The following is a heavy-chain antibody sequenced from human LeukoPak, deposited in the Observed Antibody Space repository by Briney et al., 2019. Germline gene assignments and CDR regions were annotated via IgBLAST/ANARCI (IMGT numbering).Heavy chain of an antibody. V-gene: IGHV4-34*01. CDR3: ARIYGDYEVSDY. D-gene: IGHD4-17*01. CDR1: GGSFSGYY. CDR2: INHSGST. Sequence: SETLSLTCAVYGGSFSGYYWSWIRQPPGKGLEWIGEINHSGSTNYNPSLKSRVTISVDTSKNQFSLKLSSVTAADTAVYYCARIYGDYEVSDYWGQGTLVTVSS. J-gene: IGHJ4*02.